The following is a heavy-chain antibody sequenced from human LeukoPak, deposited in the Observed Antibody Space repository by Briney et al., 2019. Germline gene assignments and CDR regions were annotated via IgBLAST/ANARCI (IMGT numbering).Heavy chain of an antibody. Sequence: SETLSLTCSVSGASISSYYWNWIRQPPGKGLEWIGNIYIRGSTNYNPSLESRVTISLDTSKDQFSLKLTPVTAADTAFYYCAKDWELGSWGQGTLVTVSS. CDR3: AKDWELGS. CDR2: IYIRGST. V-gene: IGHV4-59*01. J-gene: IGHJ5*02. D-gene: IGHD1-26*01. CDR1: GASISSYY.